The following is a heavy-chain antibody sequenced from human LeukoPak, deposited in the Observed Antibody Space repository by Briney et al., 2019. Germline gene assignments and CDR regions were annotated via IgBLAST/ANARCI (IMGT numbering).Heavy chain of an antibody. Sequence: SETLSLTCTVSGGSISSYYWSWIRQPPGKGLGWIGEINHSGSTNYNPSLKSRVTISVDTSKNQFSLKLSSVTAADTAVYYCARRKYYYGSGSPDYYYYYMDVWGKGTTVTISS. CDR3: ARRKYYYGSGSPDYYYYYMDV. D-gene: IGHD3-10*01. CDR2: INHSGST. J-gene: IGHJ6*03. V-gene: IGHV4-34*01. CDR1: GGSISSYY.